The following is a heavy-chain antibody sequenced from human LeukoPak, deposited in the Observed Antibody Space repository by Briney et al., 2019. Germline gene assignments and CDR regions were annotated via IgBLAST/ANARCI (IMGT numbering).Heavy chain of an antibody. D-gene: IGHD6-19*01. CDR3: ARARSGWYYYYMDV. CDR1: GRSFSGYY. V-gene: IGHV4-34*01. Sequence: SETLSLTCAVFGRSFSGYYWSWIRQPPGKGLEWIGEINHSGSTIYNPSLKSRVTISVDTSKNQFSLKLSSVTAADTAVYYCARARSGWYYYYMDVWGKGTTVTISS. CDR2: INHSGST. J-gene: IGHJ6*03.